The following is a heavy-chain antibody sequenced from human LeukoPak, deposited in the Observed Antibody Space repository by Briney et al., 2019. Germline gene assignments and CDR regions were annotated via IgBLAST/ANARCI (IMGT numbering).Heavy chain of an antibody. V-gene: IGHV3-74*01. CDR2: INSDGSST. CDR1: GFTFSSYG. CDR3: AREYYDSSGFRFDY. D-gene: IGHD3-22*01. J-gene: IGHJ4*02. Sequence: PGRSLRLSCAASGFTFSSYGMHWVRQAPGKGLVWVSRINSDGSSTSYADSVKGRFTISRDNAKNTLYLQMNSLRAEDTAVYYCAREYYDSSGFRFDYWGQGTLVTVSS.